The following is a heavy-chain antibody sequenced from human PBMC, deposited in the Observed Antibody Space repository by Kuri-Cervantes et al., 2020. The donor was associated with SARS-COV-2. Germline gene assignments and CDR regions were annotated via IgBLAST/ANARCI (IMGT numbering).Heavy chain of an antibody. Sequence: GESLKISCVASGFTFSSYGLHWVRQAPGKGLEWVAVISYDGSNKYYADSVKGRFTISRDNSKNTLYLQMNSLRAEDTAVYYCAKWGMYDSSGYGFDPWGQGTLVTVSS. CDR3: AKWGMYDSSGYGFDP. V-gene: IGHV3-30-3*02. D-gene: IGHD3-22*01. CDR2: ISYDGSNK. CDR1: GFTFSSYG. J-gene: IGHJ5*02.